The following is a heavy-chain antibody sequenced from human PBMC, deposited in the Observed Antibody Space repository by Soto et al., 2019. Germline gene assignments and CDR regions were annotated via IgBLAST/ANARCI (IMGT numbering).Heavy chain of an antibody. V-gene: IGHV5-51*01. Sequence: GESLKISCKASGYSFTNYWLGWVRQMPGKGLEWMGIMFPAVSDTRYSPSFQGQVTISADTSISTAYLRWNSLKASDTAMYYCARLPDTATHHDFWGQGTLVTVS. CDR3: ARLPDTATHHDF. CDR1: GYSFTNYW. D-gene: IGHD5-18*01. J-gene: IGHJ4*02. CDR2: MFPAVSDT.